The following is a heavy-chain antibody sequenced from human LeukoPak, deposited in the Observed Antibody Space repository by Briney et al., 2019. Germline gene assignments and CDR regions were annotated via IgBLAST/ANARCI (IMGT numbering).Heavy chain of an antibody. CDR3: SRGLVGNSHFDY. V-gene: IGHV3-74*01. CDR2: VNNDGSAT. Sequence: GGSLRLSCAAPGFTFSSYWMHWVRQVPGKGLVWVSRVNNDGSATSYADSVKGRFTISRDNAKSTLYLQMISLRAEDTAVYFCSRGLVGNSHFDYWGQGTLVTVSS. D-gene: IGHD4-23*01. CDR1: GFTFSSYW. J-gene: IGHJ4*02.